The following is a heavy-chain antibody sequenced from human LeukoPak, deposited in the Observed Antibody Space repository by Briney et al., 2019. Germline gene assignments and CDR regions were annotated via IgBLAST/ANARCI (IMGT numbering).Heavy chain of an antibody. V-gene: IGHV4-59*12. CDR3: ARARNIPELDY. CDR1: GGSISSYY. D-gene: IGHD1-14*01. J-gene: IGHJ4*02. Sequence: SETLSLTCTVSGGSISSYYWSWIRQPPGKGLEWIGYIYYSGSTNYNPSLKSRVTISVDTSKNQFSLKLSSVTAADTAVYYCARARNIPELDYWGQGTLVTVSS. CDR2: IYYSGST.